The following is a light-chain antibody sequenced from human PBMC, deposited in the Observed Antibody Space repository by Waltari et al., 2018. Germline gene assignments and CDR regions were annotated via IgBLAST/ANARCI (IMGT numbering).Light chain of an antibody. CDR2: DTS. V-gene: IGLV7-46*01. Sequence: QAVVTQEPSLTVSPGGTVTLTCDSSTDPVTSGNYPYWVQQKPDQVPRTLIYDTSNKHTWTPARFSASLIGGKAALTLSGAQPEDEAAYYCLLLFGDTQVFGGGTKLTVL. CDR1: TDPVTSGNY. J-gene: IGLJ3*02. CDR3: LLLFGDTQV.